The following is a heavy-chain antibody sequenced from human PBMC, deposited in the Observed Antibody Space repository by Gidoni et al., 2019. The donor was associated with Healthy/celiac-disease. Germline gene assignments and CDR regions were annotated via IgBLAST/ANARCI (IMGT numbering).Heavy chain of an antibody. Sequence: EVQLLESGGGLIQPGGSLILSCAASGFTLCSYWLSWVRQAPGKGLEWVAKIKQDGSEKYYVDSVKGRFTISRDNAKNSLYLQMNSLRAEDTAVYYCARDLTVTAYFDYWGQGTLVTVSS. J-gene: IGHJ4*02. CDR3: ARDLTVTAYFDY. D-gene: IGHD4-17*01. CDR2: IKQDGSEK. V-gene: IGHV3-7*04. CDR1: GFTLCSYW.